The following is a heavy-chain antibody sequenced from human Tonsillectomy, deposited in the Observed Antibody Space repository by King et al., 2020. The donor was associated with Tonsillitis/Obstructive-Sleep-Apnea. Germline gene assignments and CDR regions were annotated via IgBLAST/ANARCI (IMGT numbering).Heavy chain of an antibody. D-gene: IGHD4-17*01. CDR3: TKEDDYALD. CDR1: GFTFGNYG. Sequence: VQLVESGGGLVKPGRSLRLSCKASGFTFGNYGMSWLRQAPGRGLGWVGFFRSEAYGGTTEYAASVKGRFTISRDDSKSIAYLPMNSLETEDTAVYYCTKEDDYALDWGHGTRVTVSS. J-gene: IGHJ4*01. V-gene: IGHV3-49*05. CDR2: FRSEAYGGTT.